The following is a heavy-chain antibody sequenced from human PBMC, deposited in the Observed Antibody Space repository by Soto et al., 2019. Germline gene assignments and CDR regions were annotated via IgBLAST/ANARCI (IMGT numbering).Heavy chain of an antibody. V-gene: IGHV3-7*04. D-gene: IGHD6-13*01. CDR2: IKRDGSEK. Sequence: PGGSLRLSCAASGLTFSDYWMTWVRQAPGKGPEWVANIKRDGSEKYYVDSVRGRFTISRDNAQNSLYPQMSNLRADDTAVYYCARGGPGSSNYWFYWGQGTLVTVSS. CDR3: ARGGPGSSNYWFY. CDR1: GLTFSDYW. J-gene: IGHJ4*02.